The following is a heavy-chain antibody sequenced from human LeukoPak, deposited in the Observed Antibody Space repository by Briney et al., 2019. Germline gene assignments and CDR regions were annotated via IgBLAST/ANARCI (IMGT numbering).Heavy chain of an antibody. D-gene: IGHD3-16*02. J-gene: IGHJ4*02. CDR2: IKSKTDGGTT. Sequence: GGSLRLSCAASGFTFSNAWMSWVRQAPGKGLEWVGRIKSKTDGGTTDYAAPVKGRFTISRDDSKNTLYLQMNSLKTEDTAVYYCTRGEESYYDYVWGSYRYTHDYWGQGTLVTVSS. CDR3: TRGEESYYDYVWGSYRYTHDY. V-gene: IGHV3-15*01. CDR1: GFTFSNAW.